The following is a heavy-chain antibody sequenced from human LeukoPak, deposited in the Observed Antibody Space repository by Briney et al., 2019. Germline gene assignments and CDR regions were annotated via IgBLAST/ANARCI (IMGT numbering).Heavy chain of an antibody. CDR2: ISDSGGST. V-gene: IGHV3-23*01. CDR3: AKVPYSDYGSGRPPFMDV. Sequence: AGSLTLSCAASGFTFSNYAMSWVRQPPGKGLEWVSTISDSGGSTYYADSVKGRFTISTDNSKSTLYLQMNSLSAEDTAIHYCAKVPYSDYGSGRPPFMDVWGQGTTVAVSS. D-gene: IGHD3-10*01. CDR1: GFTFSNYA. J-gene: IGHJ6*02.